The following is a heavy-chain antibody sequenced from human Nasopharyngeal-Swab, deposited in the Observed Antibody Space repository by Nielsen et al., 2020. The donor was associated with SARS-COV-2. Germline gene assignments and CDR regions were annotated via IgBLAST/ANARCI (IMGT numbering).Heavy chain of an antibody. D-gene: IGHD6-19*01. CDR3: PRDLRSGWNWFDP. V-gene: IGHV3-21*01. Sequence: GESLEISCAASGFTFSSYSMNWVRQAPGKGLEWVSSISSSSSYIYYADSVKGRFTISRDNAKNSLYLQMNSLRAEDTAVYYCPRDLRSGWNWFDPWGQGTLVTVSS. J-gene: IGHJ5*02. CDR1: GFTFSSYS. CDR2: ISSSSSYI.